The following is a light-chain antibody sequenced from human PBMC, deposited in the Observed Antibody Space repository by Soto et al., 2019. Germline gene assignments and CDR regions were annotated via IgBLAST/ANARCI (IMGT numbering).Light chain of an antibody. J-gene: IGKJ2*01. V-gene: IGKV1-39*01. CDR3: QQSNTSPYT. Sequence: DIPMTQSPSSLSASVGDRVTITCRASQSINSYLNWYQQKPGKAPNLLIYGASSLQSGVPSRFSGSGSGTDFTLTISSLQPEDFATYYCQQSNTSPYTCGQGTKLEIK. CDR2: GAS. CDR1: QSINSY.